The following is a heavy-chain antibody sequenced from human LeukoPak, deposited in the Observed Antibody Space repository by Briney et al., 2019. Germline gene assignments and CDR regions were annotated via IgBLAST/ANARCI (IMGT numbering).Heavy chain of an antibody. J-gene: IGHJ5*02. CDR1: GGSFSGYY. V-gene: IGHV4-34*01. D-gene: IGHD3-16*02. CDR3: ARQPYYDYVWGSYRSRYWFDP. CDR2: INHSGST. Sequence: SETLSLTCAVYGGSFSGYYWSWIRQPPGKGLEWIGEINHSGSTNYNPSLKSRVTISVDTSKNQFSLKLSSVNAADTAVYYCARQPYYDYVWGSYRSRYWFDPWGQGTLVTVSS.